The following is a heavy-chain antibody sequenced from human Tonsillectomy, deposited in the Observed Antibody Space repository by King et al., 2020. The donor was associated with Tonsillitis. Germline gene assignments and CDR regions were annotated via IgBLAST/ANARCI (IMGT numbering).Heavy chain of an antibody. D-gene: IGHD3-10*01. CDR2: IYYNGST. Sequence: VQLQESGPGLVQPSQTLSLTCSVSGGSVSSGAYHWSWIRQYPGQGLEWTGYIYYNGSTYYNPSLRSRVIMSLDTSRNQFSLKLSSVTAADTAVYYCAREASGSPRGDWFDLWGQGTLVTVSS. CDR1: GGSVSSGAYH. CDR3: AREASGSPRGDWFDL. V-gene: IGHV4-31*03. J-gene: IGHJ5*02.